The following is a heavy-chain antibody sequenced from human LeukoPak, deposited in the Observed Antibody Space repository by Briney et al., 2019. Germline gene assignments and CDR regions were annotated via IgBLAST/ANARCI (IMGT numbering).Heavy chain of an antibody. CDR2: VHYSGSS. V-gene: IGHV4-59*01. Sequence: SETLSLTCSVSGGSINNFFWSWIRQPPGKGLGWIGYVHYSGSSNYSPSLKSRVDISVDTSENQFSLKLTSVTAADTAVYYCASLGGYYGSSNSSQLDAFDIWGQGTMVTVSS. CDR1: GGSINNFF. CDR3: ASLGGYYGSSNSSQLDAFDI. D-gene: IGHD3-22*01. J-gene: IGHJ3*02.